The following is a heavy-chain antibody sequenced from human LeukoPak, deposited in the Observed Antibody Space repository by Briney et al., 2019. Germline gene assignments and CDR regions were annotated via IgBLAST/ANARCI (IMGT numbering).Heavy chain of an antibody. CDR3: ARVEIVVVPAVPNFDY. CDR1: GFTLSSYW. D-gene: IGHD2-2*03. J-gene: IGHJ4*02. V-gene: IGHV3-7*01. Sequence: GRSLRLSCAASGFTLSSYWMSCVRQPPGKALEWVANIKQDGSEKYYVDSVKGRFTISRDNAKNSLYPQMNSLRAEDTAVYYCARVEIVVVPAVPNFDYWGQGTLVTVSS. CDR2: IKQDGSEK.